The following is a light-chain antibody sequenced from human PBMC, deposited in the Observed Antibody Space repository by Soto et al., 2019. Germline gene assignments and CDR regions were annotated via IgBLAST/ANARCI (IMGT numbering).Light chain of an antibody. Sequence: IPLTQFPSSLSASVGDRVTITCRASQGISNYLAWYQQRPGQAPNLLIYAASTLRSGVPSRFSGSGSGTDFTLTISSLQPEDFATYYCQQLNFYPFTFGQGTKLEIK. J-gene: IGKJ2*01. CDR3: QQLNFYPFT. CDR2: AAS. V-gene: IGKV1-9*01. CDR1: QGISNY.